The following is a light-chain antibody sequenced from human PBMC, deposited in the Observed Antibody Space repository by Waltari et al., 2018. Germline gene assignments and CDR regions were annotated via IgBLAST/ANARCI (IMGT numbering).Light chain of an antibody. CDR1: KLGDKY. Sequence: SYDLTQPPSVSVSPGQPATITCFGDKLGDKYPSWYQQKPGQSPVLVIYEDNKRPPGIPERFSGSNSGNTATLTISGTQSMDEADYYCQAWDTFIFVFGLGTKVTVL. CDR3: QAWDTFIFV. CDR2: EDN. J-gene: IGLJ1*01. V-gene: IGLV3-1*01.